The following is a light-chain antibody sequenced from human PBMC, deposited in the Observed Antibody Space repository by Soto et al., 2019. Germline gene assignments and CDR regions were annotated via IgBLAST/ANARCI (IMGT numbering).Light chain of an antibody. J-gene: IGLJ2*01. Sequence: QSVLTQPPSASGTPGQRVTISCSGSTSNIGSSSVYWYQQLPGTAPKLFIYENNRLPSGVPDRFSGSQSGTSASLAISGLRSEDEAAYYCATWDDSLSGPVFGGGTKLTVL. V-gene: IGLV1-47*01. CDR3: ATWDDSLSGPV. CDR2: ENN. CDR1: TSNIGSSS.